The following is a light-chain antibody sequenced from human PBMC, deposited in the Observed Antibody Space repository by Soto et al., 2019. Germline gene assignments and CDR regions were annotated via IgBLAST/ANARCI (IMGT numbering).Light chain of an antibody. Sequence: TQSPGTLSLSPGERATLSCRTSQSISTTHLAWYQQKPGQAPRLLMSGTSSRAAGIPARFSGSGSGTEFTLTISGLQSEDVAVYYCHHFNTWPPKAFGQGTKVDIK. CDR3: HHFNTWPPKA. CDR2: GTS. CDR1: QSISTT. V-gene: IGKV3D-15*01. J-gene: IGKJ1*01.